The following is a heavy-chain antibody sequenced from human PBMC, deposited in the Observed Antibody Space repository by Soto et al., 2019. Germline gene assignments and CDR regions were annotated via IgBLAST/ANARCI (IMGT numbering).Heavy chain of an antibody. V-gene: IGHV3-21*01. CDR2: ISSSSSYI. D-gene: IGHD5-18*01. CDR3: ARDVQGPGIQLWLQKTYYYYGMDV. Sequence: GGSLRLSCAASGLPFSSYGMTWVRKAPGKGLEWVSSISSSSSYIYYADSVKGRFTISRDNAKNSLYLQMNSLRAEDTAVYYCARDVQGPGIQLWLQKTYYYYGMDVWGQGTTVTVSS. CDR1: GLPFSSYG. J-gene: IGHJ6*02.